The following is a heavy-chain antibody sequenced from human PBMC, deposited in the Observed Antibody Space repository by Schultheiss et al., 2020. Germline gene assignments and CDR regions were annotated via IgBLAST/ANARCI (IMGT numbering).Heavy chain of an antibody. J-gene: IGHJ6*02. CDR2: IWYDGSNK. CDR1: GFTFSSYG. Sequence: GGSLRLSCAASGFTFSSYGMHWVRQAPGKGLEWVAVIWYDGSNKYYADSVRGRFTISRDTSKNTLYLQMNSLGDEDTAVYYCVRKLLIFGGMDVWGQGTTVTGS. V-gene: IGHV3-33*01. CDR3: VRKLLIFGGMDV. D-gene: IGHD2/OR15-2a*01.